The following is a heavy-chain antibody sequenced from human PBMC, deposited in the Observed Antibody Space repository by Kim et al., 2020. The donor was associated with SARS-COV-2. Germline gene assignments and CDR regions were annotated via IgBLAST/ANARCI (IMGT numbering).Heavy chain of an antibody. CDR1: GHTFSNYY. D-gene: IGHD5-12*01. J-gene: IGHJ6*01. Sequence: ASVKVSCKASGHTFSNYYIHWVRQAPGQGLEWMGIINPSGRSTSYAKKFRARVTMTRDTSTNTVFMELSSLRSESTAMYYCSSSPLPDSAFDSSDGLDVW. CDR3: SSSPLPDSAFDSSDGLDV. CDR2: INPSGRST. V-gene: IGHV1-46*03.